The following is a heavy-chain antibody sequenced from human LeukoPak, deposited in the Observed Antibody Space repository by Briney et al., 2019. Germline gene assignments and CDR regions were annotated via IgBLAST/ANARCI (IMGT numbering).Heavy chain of an antibody. J-gene: IGHJ5*02. CDR1: GFTVSSNY. V-gene: IGHV3-53*01. D-gene: IGHD1-26*01. CDR3: ARRGSTRSYGYWFDP. Sequence: GGSLRLSCAASGFTVSSNYMSWVRQAPGKGLEWVSVIYSGGSTYYADSVKGRFTISRDNSKNTLYLQMNSLRAEDTAVYYCARRGSTRSYGYWFDPWGQGTPVTVSS. CDR2: IYSGGST.